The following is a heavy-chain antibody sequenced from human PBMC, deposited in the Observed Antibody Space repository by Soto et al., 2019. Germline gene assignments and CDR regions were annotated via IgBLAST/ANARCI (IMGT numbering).Heavy chain of an antibody. V-gene: IGHV1-69*01. CDR1: GGTFTTSS. CDR2: IIPIFSKT. J-gene: IGHJ4*02. CDR3: ATDVVRSTGGDS. Sequence: QVQLVQSGAEVKEPGSSVKVSCKTSGGTFTTSSFVWVRQGPGQGLEWMGGIIPIFSKTNLAPKFRGRVTFTADESTRTVYMELSSLRSEDTAIYYCATDVVRSTGGDSWGQGTLVTVSS. D-gene: IGHD7-27*01.